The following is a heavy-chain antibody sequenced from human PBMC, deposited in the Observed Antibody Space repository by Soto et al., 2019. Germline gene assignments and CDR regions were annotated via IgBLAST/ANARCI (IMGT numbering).Heavy chain of an antibody. CDR3: AREKGIVVVPAAMPDAFDI. CDR1: GFTFSSYS. J-gene: IGHJ3*02. V-gene: IGHV3-21*01. CDR2: ISSSSSYI. Sequence: PGGSLRLSCAASGFTFSSYSMNWVRQAPGKGLEWVSSISSSSSYIYYADSVKGRFTISRDNAKNSLYLQMNSLRAEDTAVYYCAREKGIVVVPAAMPDAFDIWGQGTTVTVSS. D-gene: IGHD2-2*01.